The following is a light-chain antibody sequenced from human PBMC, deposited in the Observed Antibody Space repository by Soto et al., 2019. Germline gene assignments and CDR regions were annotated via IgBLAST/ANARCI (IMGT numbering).Light chain of an antibody. CDR3: QQRSNWPPIT. CDR2: DAS. Sequence: IVLTQSPATLSVSPGERATLSCRASQSVSSYLAWYQQKPGQAPRLLIYDASNRATGIPARFSGSGSGTDFTLTISSLEPEDFAVYHCQQRSNWPPITFGQETRLEIK. CDR1: QSVSSY. J-gene: IGKJ5*01. V-gene: IGKV3-11*01.